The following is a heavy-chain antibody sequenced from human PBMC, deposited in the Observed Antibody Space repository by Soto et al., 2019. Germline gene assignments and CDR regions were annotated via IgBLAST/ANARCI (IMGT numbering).Heavy chain of an antibody. CDR1: GGSISSGDYY. Sequence: SETLSLTCTVSGGSISSGDYYWSWIRQPPGKGLEWIGYIYYSGSTYYNPSLKSRVTISVDTSKNQFSLKLSSVTAADTAVYYCASGVVGVAATLYYYYGMDVWGQGTTVTVSS. J-gene: IGHJ6*02. CDR3: ASGVVGVAATLYYYYGMDV. CDR2: IYYSGST. D-gene: IGHD2-15*01. V-gene: IGHV4-30-4*01.